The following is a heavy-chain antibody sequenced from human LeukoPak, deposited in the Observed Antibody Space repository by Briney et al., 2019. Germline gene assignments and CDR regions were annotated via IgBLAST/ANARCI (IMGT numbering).Heavy chain of an antibody. D-gene: IGHD6-13*01. CDR2: INHSGST. Sequence: PSETLSLTCTVSGGSISSYYWSWIRQPPGKGLEWIGEINHSGSTNYNPSLKSRVTISVDTSKNQFSLKLNSVTATDTAVYYCARRPVWGIIPAAAKGWWFDPWGQGTLVTVSS. J-gene: IGHJ5*02. CDR1: GGSISSYY. V-gene: IGHV4-34*01. CDR3: ARRPVWGIIPAAAKGWWFDP.